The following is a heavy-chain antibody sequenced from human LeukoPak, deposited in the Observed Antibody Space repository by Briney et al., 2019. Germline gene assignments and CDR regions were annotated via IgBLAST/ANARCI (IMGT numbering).Heavy chain of an antibody. CDR2: ISYDGSIE. CDR1: GFTFSSYG. D-gene: IGHD3-22*01. V-gene: IGHV3-30*18. J-gene: IGHJ4*02. Sequence: PGRSLRLSCAASGFTFSSYGMHWVRRAPGKGLEWVAVISYDGSIEYYADSVKGRFSLSGDNSKNTLYLQMNSLRAEDTALYYCAKGISSGYFDYWGQGTLVTVSS. CDR3: AKGISSGYFDY.